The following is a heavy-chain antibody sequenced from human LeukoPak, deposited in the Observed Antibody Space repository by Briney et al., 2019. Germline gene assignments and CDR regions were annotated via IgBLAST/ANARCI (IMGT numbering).Heavy chain of an antibody. CDR2: ISGSGGNT. V-gene: IGHV3-23*01. Sequence: PGGSLRLSCAAPGLTFSSDAMSWVRQAPGKGLEWVSAISGSGGNTYYADSVKGRFTISRENAKNSLYLQMNSLRAGDTAVYYCARVAKERVGGVYYFDYWGQGTLVTVSS. D-gene: IGHD1-1*01. CDR3: ARVAKERVGGVYYFDY. CDR1: GLTFSSDA. J-gene: IGHJ4*02.